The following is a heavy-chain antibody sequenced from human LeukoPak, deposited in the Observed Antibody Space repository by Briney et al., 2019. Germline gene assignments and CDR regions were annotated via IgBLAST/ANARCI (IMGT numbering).Heavy chain of an antibody. J-gene: IGHJ4*02. Sequence: GGSLRLSCAASGFTFSDYDMHGVRQARGKGVEWVSAVGTAGDTYYTGSVKGRFTISRENAKNSLYLQMNSLRAGDTAVYYCVRVAKERVGGVYYFDYWGQGTPVTVSS. CDR1: GFTFSDYD. CDR3: VRVAKERVGGVYYFDY. V-gene: IGHV3-13*01. D-gene: IGHD1-1*01. CDR2: VGTAGDT.